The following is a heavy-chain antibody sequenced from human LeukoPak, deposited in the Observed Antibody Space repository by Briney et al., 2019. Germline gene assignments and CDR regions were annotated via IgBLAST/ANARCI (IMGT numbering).Heavy chain of an antibody. CDR3: ARGLYYYDSSGYYGDTFDI. D-gene: IGHD3-22*01. Sequence: GGSQRLSCAASGFTFSSYSMNWVRQAPGKGLEWVSSISSSSSYIYYADSVKGRFTISRDNAKNSLYLQMNSLRAGDTAVYYCARGLYYYDSSGYYGDTFDIWGQGTMVIVSS. CDR2: ISSSSSYI. V-gene: IGHV3-21*01. CDR1: GFTFSSYS. J-gene: IGHJ3*02.